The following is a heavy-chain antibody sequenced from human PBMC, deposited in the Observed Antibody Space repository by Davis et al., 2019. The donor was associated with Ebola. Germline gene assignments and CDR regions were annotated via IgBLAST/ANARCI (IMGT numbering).Heavy chain of an antibody. V-gene: IGHV3-7*03. CDR3: AKRVRVAALGPSSFEY. CDR1: GFTFSSFW. J-gene: IGHJ4*02. Sequence: GESLKISCAASGFTFSSFWMSWVRQAPGKGLEWVASIKQDGGEQYYVDSVKGRFTISRDNAKNSLYLQMNSVRAEDTAVYYCAKRVRVAALGPSSFEYWGQGTLVTVSS. CDR2: IKQDGGEQ. D-gene: IGHD6-13*01.